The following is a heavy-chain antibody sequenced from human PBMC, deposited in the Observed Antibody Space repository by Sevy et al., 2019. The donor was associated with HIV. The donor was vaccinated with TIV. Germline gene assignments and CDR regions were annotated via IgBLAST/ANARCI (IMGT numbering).Heavy chain of an antibody. D-gene: IGHD4-17*01. J-gene: IGHJ6*02. V-gene: IGHV1-2*02. CDR2: INSDSGVT. CDR1: GYIFTDYY. Sequence: ASVKVSCKASGYIFTDYYIHWVRQAPGQGLEWMAWINSDSGVTKYTQRFQGEVTVTRDPSLSTAYLELTNLKSNYTAIYYCARLTTQPTSDLYGLDVWGQGTTVTVSS. CDR3: ARLTTQPTSDLYGLDV.